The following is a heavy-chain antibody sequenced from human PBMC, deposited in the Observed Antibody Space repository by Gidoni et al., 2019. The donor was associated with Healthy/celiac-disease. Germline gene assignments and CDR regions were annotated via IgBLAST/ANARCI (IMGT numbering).Heavy chain of an antibody. Sequence: QVQLQESGPGLVKPSQTLSLTCTVSGGSISRGGYYWSWIRQHPGKGLEWIGYIHYSGSTYYNPSLKSRVTISVDTSKNQFSLKLSSVTAADTAVYYCARTNYYDSSGYLSFGYWGQGTLVTVSS. CDR1: GGSISRGGYY. V-gene: IGHV4-31*03. CDR2: IHYSGST. D-gene: IGHD3-22*01. CDR3: ARTNYYDSSGYLSFGY. J-gene: IGHJ4*02.